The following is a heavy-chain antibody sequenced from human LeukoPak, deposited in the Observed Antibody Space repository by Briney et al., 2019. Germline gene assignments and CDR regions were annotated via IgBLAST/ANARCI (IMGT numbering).Heavy chain of an antibody. V-gene: IGHV3-23*01. J-gene: IGHJ6*03. CDR3: AKVGSTVTSYYYYYMDV. Sequence: PGGSLRLSCAASGFTFNNHAMSWVRQAPGKGLEWVSSISGSAGNTYYADSVKGRFTISRDTSQTTLYLQMNSPTAGDTAVYYCAKVGSTVTSYYYYYMDVWGKGTMVSVSS. CDR2: ISGSAGNT. CDR1: GFTFNNHA. D-gene: IGHD4-11*01.